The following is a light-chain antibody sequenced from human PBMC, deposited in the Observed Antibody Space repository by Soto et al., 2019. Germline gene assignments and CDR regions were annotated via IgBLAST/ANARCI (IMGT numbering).Light chain of an antibody. CDR3: QKYNSAPLT. Sequence: DIQMTQSPSSLSASVGDRVTITCRASQGISNYLAWYQQKPGKVPKLLIYAASTLQSGVPSRFSGRGSGTDFTITISSLQPEDVATYYCQKYNSAPLTVGGGTKVEIK. CDR2: AAS. J-gene: IGKJ4*01. V-gene: IGKV1-27*01. CDR1: QGISNY.